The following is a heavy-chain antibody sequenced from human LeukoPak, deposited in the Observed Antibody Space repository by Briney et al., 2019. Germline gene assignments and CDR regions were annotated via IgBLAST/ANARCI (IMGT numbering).Heavy chain of an antibody. CDR2: IYYSGST. D-gene: IGHD6-13*01. CDR3: ARGIAAAGTPLSD. J-gene: IGHJ4*02. V-gene: IGHV4-39*07. CDR1: GGSISSSSYY. Sequence: SETLSLTCTVSGGSISSSSYYWGWIRQPPGKGLEWIGSIYYSGSTYYNPSLKSRVTISVDTSKNQFSLKLSSVTAADTAVYYCARGIAAAGTPLSDWGQGTLVTVSS.